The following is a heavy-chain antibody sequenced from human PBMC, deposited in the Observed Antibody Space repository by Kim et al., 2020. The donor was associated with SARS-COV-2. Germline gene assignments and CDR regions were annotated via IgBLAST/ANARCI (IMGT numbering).Heavy chain of an antibody. CDR3: AREYSSGCYYFDY. V-gene: IGHV1-3*01. CDR2: INAGKGDS. CDR1: GYTFTTYA. Sequence: ASVKVSCQASGYTFTTYAMHWVRQAHGQRLEWMGWINAGKGDSKYSQKFKGRATTSMDTHASTAYMVLCSLRSEDTAVYYCAREYSSGCYYFDYWVSGIL. J-gene: IGHJ4*02. D-gene: IGHD6-19*01.